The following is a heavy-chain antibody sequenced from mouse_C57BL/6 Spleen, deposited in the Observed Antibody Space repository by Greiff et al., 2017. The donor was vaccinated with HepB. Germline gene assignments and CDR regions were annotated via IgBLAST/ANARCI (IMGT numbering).Heavy chain of an antibody. Sequence: VQLKESGPGLVKPSQSLSLTCSVTGYSITSGYYWNWIRQFPGNKLEWMGYISYDGSNNYNPSLKNRISITRDTSKNQFFLKLNSVTTEDTATYYCAREEGLGDWYFDVWGTGTTVTVSS. CDR2: ISYDGSN. V-gene: IGHV3-6*01. CDR1: GYSITSGYY. D-gene: IGHD3-3*01. CDR3: AREEGLGDWYFDV. J-gene: IGHJ1*03.